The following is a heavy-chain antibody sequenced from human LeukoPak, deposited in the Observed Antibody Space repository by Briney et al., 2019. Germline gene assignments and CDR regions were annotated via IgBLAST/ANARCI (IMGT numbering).Heavy chain of an antibody. CDR2: IIPILGIA. J-gene: IGHJ6*02. V-gene: IGHV1-69*04. CDR3: ARDEQQLDLYYYGMDV. Sequence: SVKVSCKAAGGTFISYTSSWVRQAPGQGLEWMGRIIPILGIANYAQKFQGRVTITADKSTSTAYMELSSLRSEDTAVYYCARDEQQLDLYYYGMDVWGQGTTVTVSS. D-gene: IGHD6-13*01. CDR1: GGTFISYT.